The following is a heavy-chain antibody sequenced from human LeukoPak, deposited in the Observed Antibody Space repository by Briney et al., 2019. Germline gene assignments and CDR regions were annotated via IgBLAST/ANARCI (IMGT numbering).Heavy chain of an antibody. Sequence: GGSLRLSCAASGFTFSHTWMTWVRQAPGKGLEWVSVIYSGGTTYYADSVKGRFTISRDNSKNTLYLQMNSLRAEDTAVYYCARDRGGSRSDCWGQGTLVTVSS. CDR1: GFTFSHTW. V-gene: IGHV3-66*01. CDR2: IYSGGTT. CDR3: ARDRGGSRSDC. D-gene: IGHD6-13*01. J-gene: IGHJ4*02.